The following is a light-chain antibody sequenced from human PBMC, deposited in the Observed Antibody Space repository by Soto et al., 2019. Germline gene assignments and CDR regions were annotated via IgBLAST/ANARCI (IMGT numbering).Light chain of an antibody. V-gene: IGLV2-14*03. Sequence: QSVLTQPASVSGSPGQSITISCTGTNSDVGAYPYVSWYQQHPGNAPKLMIYEVSNRPSGVSNRFSGSKSGNTASLTISGLQAEDEADYYCSSYTSSSTRVFGGGTKVTVL. CDR3: SSYTSSSTRV. CDR1: NSDVGAYPY. CDR2: EVS. J-gene: IGLJ2*01.